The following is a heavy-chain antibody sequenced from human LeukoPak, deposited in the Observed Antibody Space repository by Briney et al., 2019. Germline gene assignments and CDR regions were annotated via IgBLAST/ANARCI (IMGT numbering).Heavy chain of an antibody. Sequence: SSETLSLTCTVSGGSISSSSYYWGWIRQPPGKGLEWIGSIYYSGSTYYNPSLKSRVTISVDTSKNQFSLKLSSVTAADTAVYYCASDLGYCSSTSCYTRDYWGQGTLVTVSS. CDR1: GGSISSSSYY. J-gene: IGHJ4*02. CDR3: ASDLGYCSSTSCYTRDY. D-gene: IGHD2-2*02. CDR2: IYYSGST. V-gene: IGHV4-39*01.